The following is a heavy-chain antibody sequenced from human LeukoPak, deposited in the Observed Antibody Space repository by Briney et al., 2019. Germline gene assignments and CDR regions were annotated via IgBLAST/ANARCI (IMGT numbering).Heavy chain of an antibody. V-gene: IGHV3-21*01. CDR1: GFTFSSYS. Sequence: GGSLRLSRAASGFTFSSYSMNWVRQAPGKGLEWVSSISSSSSYIYYADSVKGRFTISRDNARNSLFLQMNSLRAEDTAVYYCARDVQVATIYPLDYWGQGTLVTVSS. J-gene: IGHJ4*02. CDR3: ARDVQVATIYPLDY. D-gene: IGHD5-12*01. CDR2: ISSSSSYI.